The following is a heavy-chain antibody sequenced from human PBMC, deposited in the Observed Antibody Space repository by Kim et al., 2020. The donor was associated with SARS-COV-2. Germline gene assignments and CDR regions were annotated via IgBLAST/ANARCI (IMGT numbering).Heavy chain of an antibody. D-gene: IGHD5-12*01. V-gene: IGHV4-34*01. CDR3: ARGGAGMFSDGYNFPGFNWFDP. Sequence: SETLSLTCAVYGGSFSGYYWSWIRQPPGKGLEWIGEIDHSGSTNYNPSLKSRVTISVDTSKNQFSLKLSSVTAADTAVYYCARGGAGMFSDGYNFPGFNWFDPWGQGTLVTVSS. J-gene: IGHJ5*02. CDR1: GGSFSGYY. CDR2: IDHSGST.